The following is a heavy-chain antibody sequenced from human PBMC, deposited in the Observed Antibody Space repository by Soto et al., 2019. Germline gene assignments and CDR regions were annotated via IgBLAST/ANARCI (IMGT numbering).Heavy chain of an antibody. Sequence: QVQLVQSGAEVKKPGASVKVSCKASGYTFTSYAMHWVRQAPGQRLEWMGWINAGNGNTKYSQKFQGRVTITRDTSASTAYMELSSLRSEDTAVYYCVRDWSYDFLYGMDVWGQGTTVTVSS. D-gene: IGHD5-12*01. CDR2: INAGNGNT. CDR1: GYTFTSYA. CDR3: VRDWSYDFLYGMDV. J-gene: IGHJ6*02. V-gene: IGHV1-3*01.